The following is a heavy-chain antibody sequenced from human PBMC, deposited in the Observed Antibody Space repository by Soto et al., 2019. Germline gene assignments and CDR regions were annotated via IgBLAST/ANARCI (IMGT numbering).Heavy chain of an antibody. V-gene: IGHV4-59*01. CDR1: GGSISSYY. J-gene: IGHJ3*02. D-gene: IGHD1-26*01. Sequence: SETLSLTCTVSGGSISSYYWSWIRQPPGKGLEWIGYIYYAGNTNYNPSLKSRVTISVDTSKTQLSLNLRSMTAGDTAVYYCGRDRGGVGARVVFDIWGQGTMVTVSS. CDR3: GRDRGGVGARVVFDI. CDR2: IYYAGNT.